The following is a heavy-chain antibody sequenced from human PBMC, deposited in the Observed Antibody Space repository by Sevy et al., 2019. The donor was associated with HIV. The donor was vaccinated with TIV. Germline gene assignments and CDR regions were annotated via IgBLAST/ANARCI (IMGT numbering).Heavy chain of an antibody. CDR1: GLTFSDAW. D-gene: IGHD2-15*01. CDR3: TTRDTGYSGVY. CDR2: IKSESDGGTT. Sequence: GGSLRLSCVGSGLTFSDAWMNWARQAPGKWLEWVGRIKSESDGGTTDYTAPVKGRFTISRDDSKNTLYLQMNSLKSEDTAVYYCTTRDTGYSGVYWGRGTLVTVSS. J-gene: IGHJ4*02. V-gene: IGHV3-15*01.